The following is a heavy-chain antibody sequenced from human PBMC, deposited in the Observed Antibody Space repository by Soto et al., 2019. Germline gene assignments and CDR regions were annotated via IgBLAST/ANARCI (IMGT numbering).Heavy chain of an antibody. D-gene: IGHD3-16*01. CDR1: GFSLSTSGVG. J-gene: IGHJ4*02. Sequence: QITLKESGPTLVKPTQTLTLTCTFSGFSLSTSGVGVGWIRQPPGKALEGLALIYWDDDKRYSPSLKSRLTITKDTSKNQVVLTMTNMDPVDTATYYCAHSALPMTTVGGVGVTGYDYWGQGTLVTVSS. CDR2: IYWDDDK. CDR3: AHSALPMTTVGGVGVTGYDY. V-gene: IGHV2-5*02.